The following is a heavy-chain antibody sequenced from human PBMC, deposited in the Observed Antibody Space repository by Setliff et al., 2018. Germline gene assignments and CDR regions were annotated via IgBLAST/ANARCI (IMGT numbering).Heavy chain of an antibody. CDR2: ISGSGDST. V-gene: IGHV3-23*01. CDR1: GFTFSNYA. J-gene: IGHJ1*01. Sequence: GGSLRLSCVASGFTFSNYAMAWVRQAPGKGLEWVSAISGSGDSTYYADSVKGRFTISRDNSKNTLYLQLNSLRAEDTAVYSCAKDGAQGLLWFGEFSGIQHWGQGTLVTVSS. CDR3: AKDGAQGLLWFGEFSGIQH. D-gene: IGHD3-10*01.